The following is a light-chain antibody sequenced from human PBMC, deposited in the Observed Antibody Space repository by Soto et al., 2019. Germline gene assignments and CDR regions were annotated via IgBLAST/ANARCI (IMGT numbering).Light chain of an antibody. V-gene: IGKV1-12*01. J-gene: IGKJ1*01. Sequence: DIQMTPSPLSVSASVGARVTISCRASQGISTWLAWYQQKPGKAPKLLIYAASSSQTAVPSRFSGSGSVTDFTLPISSLQPEYTATSFCKQAYGFAFTVGRGTKLEIE. CDR3: KQAYGFAFT. CDR1: QGISTW. CDR2: AAS.